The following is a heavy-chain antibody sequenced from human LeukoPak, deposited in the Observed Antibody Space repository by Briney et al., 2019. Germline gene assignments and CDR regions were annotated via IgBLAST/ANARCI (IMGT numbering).Heavy chain of an antibody. CDR3: ARVPSIVVVPAANRGGLDY. Sequence: SETLSLTCAVYGGSFSGYCWSWIRQPPGKGLEWIGEINHSGSTNYNPSLKSRVTISVDTSKNQFSLKLSSVTAADTAVYYCARVPSIVVVPAANRGGLDYWGQGTLVTVSS. J-gene: IGHJ4*02. CDR2: INHSGST. CDR1: GGSFSGYC. D-gene: IGHD2-2*01. V-gene: IGHV4-34*01.